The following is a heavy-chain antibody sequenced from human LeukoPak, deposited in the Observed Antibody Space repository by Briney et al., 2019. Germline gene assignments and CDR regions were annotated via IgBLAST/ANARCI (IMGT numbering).Heavy chain of an antibody. Sequence: ASVEVSCKASGHTFTCYYMHWVRQAPGQGLEWMGRINPNSGGTNYAQKFQGRVTMTRDTSISTAYMELSRLRSDDTAVYYCARSWDYFDYWGQGTLVTVSS. D-gene: IGHD6-13*01. V-gene: IGHV1-2*06. CDR1: GHTFTCYY. J-gene: IGHJ4*02. CDR3: ARSWDYFDY. CDR2: INPNSGGT.